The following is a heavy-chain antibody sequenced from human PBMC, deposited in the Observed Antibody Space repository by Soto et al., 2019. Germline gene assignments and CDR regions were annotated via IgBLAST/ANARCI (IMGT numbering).Heavy chain of an antibody. D-gene: IGHD3-3*01. CDR1: GYTFTSYG. CDR2: ISAYNGNT. CDR3: ARENKRPLRFLELVWFDP. V-gene: IGHV1-18*01. Sequence: GASVKVSCKASGYTFTSYGISWVRQAPGQGLEWMGWISAYNGNTNYAQKLQGRVTMTTDTSTSTAYMELRSLRSDDTAVYYCARENKRPLRFLELVWFDPWGQGTLVTVSS. J-gene: IGHJ5*02.